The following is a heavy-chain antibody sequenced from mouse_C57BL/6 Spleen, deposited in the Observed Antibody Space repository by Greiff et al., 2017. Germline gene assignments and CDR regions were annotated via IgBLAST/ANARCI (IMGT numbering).Heavy chain of an antibody. CDR2: IDPEDGET. D-gene: IGHD1-1*01. CDR1: GFNIKDYY. V-gene: IGHV14-2*01. CDR3: ARDYYGSGMDYFAY. Sequence: EVQLQQSGAELVKPGASVTLSCKASGFNIKDYYMHWVKQRTEQGLEWIGRIDPEDGETKYAPKFQGKATITADTSSNTAYLPLSSLTSRDTACYYCARDYYGSGMDYFAYGGQGTPHTVSS. J-gene: IGHJ2*01.